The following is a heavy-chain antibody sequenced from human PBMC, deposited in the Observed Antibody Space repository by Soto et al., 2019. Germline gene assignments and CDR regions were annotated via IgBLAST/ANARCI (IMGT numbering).Heavy chain of an antibody. CDR2: ISSSSSTI. CDR1: GFTFSSYS. Sequence: EVQLVESGGGLVQPGGSLRLSCAASGFTFSSYSMNWVRQAPGKGLEWVSYISSSSSTIYYADSVKGRFTISRDNAKNSLYLQMNSLRAEDTAVYYCARGGGYDFWSGYLGWFDPWGQGTLVTVPS. V-gene: IGHV3-48*01. CDR3: ARGGGYDFWSGYLGWFDP. D-gene: IGHD3-3*01. J-gene: IGHJ5*02.